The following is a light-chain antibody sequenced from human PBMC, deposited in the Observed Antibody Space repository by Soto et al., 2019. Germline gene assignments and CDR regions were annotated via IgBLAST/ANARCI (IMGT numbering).Light chain of an antibody. V-gene: IGKV3-20*01. CDR3: QLFGNSLWT. Sequence: EIVLTQSPGTLSLSPGERATLSCRASQSVASRNLAWYQQKSGQAPRLLIYGASSRAIHTPDRFSGSGSGTDFTLTISGREPEDFAVYYCQLFGNSLWTFGPGTKVEI. CDR2: GAS. J-gene: IGKJ1*01. CDR1: QSVASRN.